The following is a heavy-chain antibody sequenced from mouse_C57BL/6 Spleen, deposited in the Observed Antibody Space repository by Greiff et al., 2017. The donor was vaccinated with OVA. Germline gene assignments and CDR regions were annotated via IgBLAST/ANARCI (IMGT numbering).Heavy chain of an antibody. J-gene: IGHJ2*01. CDR2: IYPGDGDT. Sequence: QVQLKQSGAELVKPGASVKISCKASGYAFSSYWMNWVKQRPGKGLEWIGQIYPGDGDTNYNGKFKGKATLTADKSSSTAYMQLSSLTSEDSAVYFCARGDYGNYYFDYWGQGTTLTVSS. V-gene: IGHV1-80*01. CDR1: GYAFSSYW. CDR3: ARGDYGNYYFDY. D-gene: IGHD1-2*01.